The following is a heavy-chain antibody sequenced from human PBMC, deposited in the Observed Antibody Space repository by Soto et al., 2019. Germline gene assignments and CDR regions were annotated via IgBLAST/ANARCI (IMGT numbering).Heavy chain of an antibody. Sequence: ASVKVSCKASGYAFTSYGISWVRQAPGQGREWMGWISAYKGNTNYAQKFQGWVTMTRDTSISTAYMELSRLRADDTAVYYCARRRLVRHRLAFDIWGQGTMVTVS. CDR2: ISAYKGNT. J-gene: IGHJ3*02. CDR1: GYAFTSYG. CDR3: ARRRLVRHRLAFDI. D-gene: IGHD6-19*01. V-gene: IGHV1-18*01.